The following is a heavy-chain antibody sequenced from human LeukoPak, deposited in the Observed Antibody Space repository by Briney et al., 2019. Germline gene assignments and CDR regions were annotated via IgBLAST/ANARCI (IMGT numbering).Heavy chain of an antibody. CDR2: IYYSGST. D-gene: IGHD6-25*01. CDR3: ARGTPLQRRGGDYYGMDV. V-gene: IGHV4-59*01. Sequence: SETLSLTCTVSGGSISSYYWSWIRQPPGKGLEWIGYIYYSGSTNYNPSLKSRVTISVDTSKNQFSLKLSSVTAADTAVYYCARGTPLQRRGGDYYGMDVWGQGTTVTVSS. CDR1: GGSISSYY. J-gene: IGHJ6*02.